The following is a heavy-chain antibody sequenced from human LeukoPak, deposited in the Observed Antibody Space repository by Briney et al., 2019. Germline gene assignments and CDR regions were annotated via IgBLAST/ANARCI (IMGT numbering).Heavy chain of an antibody. V-gene: IGHV3-53*01. CDR1: GFTVSSNS. CDR3: ARRAGAYSHPYDY. D-gene: IGHD4/OR15-4a*01. Sequence: GGSLRLSCTVSGFTVSSNSMSWVRQAPGKGLEWVSFIYSDNTHYSDSVKGRFTISRDNSKNTLYLQMSSLRAEDTAVYYCARRAGAYSHPYDYWGQGTLVTVSS. J-gene: IGHJ4*02. CDR2: IYSDNT.